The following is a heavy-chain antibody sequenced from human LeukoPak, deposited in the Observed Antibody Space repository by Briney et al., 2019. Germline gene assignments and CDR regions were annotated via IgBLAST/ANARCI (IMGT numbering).Heavy chain of an antibody. CDR3: AKARIAAAGTGAFDV. D-gene: IGHD6-13*01. V-gene: IGHV3-23*01. Sequence: GGSLRLSYAASGFTLSSYGMTWVRQAPGKGLEWVSAFSASDGSAQYAESVRGRFTISRDNSKNALYLQMDSLRAEDTAVYYCAKARIAAAGTGAFDVWGQGTTVTVSS. J-gene: IGHJ3*01. CDR1: GFTLSSYG. CDR2: FSASDGSA.